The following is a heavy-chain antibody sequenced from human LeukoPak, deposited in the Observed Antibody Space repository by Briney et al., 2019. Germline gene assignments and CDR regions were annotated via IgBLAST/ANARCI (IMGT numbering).Heavy chain of an antibody. D-gene: IGHD6-19*01. J-gene: IGHJ5*02. CDR1: GYTFTSYG. CDR3: ARGRQQFSGWSHRPFDP. Sequence: ASVKVSCKASGYTFTSYGISWVRQAPGQGLEWMGWISAYNGNTNYAQKLQGRVTMTTDTSTSTAYMELRSLRSDDTAVYYCARGRQQFSGWSHRPFDPWGQGTLVTVSS. CDR2: ISAYNGNT. V-gene: IGHV1-18*01.